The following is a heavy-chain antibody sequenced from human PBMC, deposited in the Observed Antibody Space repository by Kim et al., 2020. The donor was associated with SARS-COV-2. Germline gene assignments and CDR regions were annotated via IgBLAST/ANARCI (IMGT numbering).Heavy chain of an antibody. CDR3: ARALLSPSGDYVWGSYRSYYFDY. J-gene: IGHJ4*02. V-gene: IGHV4-34*01. Sequence: SETLSLTCAVYGGSFSGYYWSWIRQPPGKGLEWIGEINHSGSTNYNPSLKSRVTISVDTSKNQFSLKLSSVTAADTAVYYCARALLSPSGDYVWGSYRSYYFDYWGQGTLVTVSS. D-gene: IGHD3-16*02. CDR2: INHSGST. CDR1: GGSFSGYY.